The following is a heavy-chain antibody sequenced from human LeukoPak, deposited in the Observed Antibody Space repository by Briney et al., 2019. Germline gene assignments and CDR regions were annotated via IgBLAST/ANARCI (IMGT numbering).Heavy chain of an antibody. J-gene: IGHJ4*02. CDR1: GGSISSYY. Sequence: PSETLSLTCTVSGGSISSYYWSWIRQPPGKGLEWIGYIYYSGSTNYNPSLKSRVTISVDTSKNQFSLKLSSVTAADTAAYYCARALSSGWADYWGQGTLVTVSS. CDR2: IYYSGST. V-gene: IGHV4-59*01. CDR3: ARALSSGWADY. D-gene: IGHD6-19*01.